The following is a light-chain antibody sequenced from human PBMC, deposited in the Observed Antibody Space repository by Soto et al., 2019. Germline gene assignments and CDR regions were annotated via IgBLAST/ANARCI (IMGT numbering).Light chain of an antibody. J-gene: IGKJ5*01. Sequence: EIVMTQSPATLSVSRGEDASLSCRASQSVSSLLAWYQQKPGQAPRILIYRASSRDAGLPDRFSGSGSGTDFTLTISSLQSEDFGVYYCQQYWKWPITFGQGTRLEIK. V-gene: IGKV3-15*01. CDR2: RAS. CDR1: QSVSSL. CDR3: QQYWKWPIT.